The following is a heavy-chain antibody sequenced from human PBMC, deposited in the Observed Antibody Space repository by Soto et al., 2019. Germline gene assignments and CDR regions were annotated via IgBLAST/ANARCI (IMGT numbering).Heavy chain of an antibody. D-gene: IGHD1-1*01. Sequence: SLRLSCAASGFTFDNCGMHWVRQAPGKGLEWVSGISWDSGTIGYADSVKGRFTISRDDAKNSLYLQMNSLRREDTALYYCVQGRYPTMATPLDHWGQGTLVTVS. V-gene: IGHV3-9*01. CDR3: VQGRYPTMATPLDH. CDR1: GFTFDNCG. CDR2: ISWDSGTI. J-gene: IGHJ5*02.